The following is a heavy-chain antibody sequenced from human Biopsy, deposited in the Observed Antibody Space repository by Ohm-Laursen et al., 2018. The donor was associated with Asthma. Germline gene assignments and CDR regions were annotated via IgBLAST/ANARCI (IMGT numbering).Heavy chain of an antibody. Sequence: GSLRLSCSASGFTVSNFAMNWVRQAPGQGLEWVSVISSGSGSTYYADSVKGRFTISRDTSMNTLYLQMNSLRAEDTAVYYCAREVSTVDYGYYYFAMDVWGQGTTVTVSS. J-gene: IGHJ6*02. V-gene: IGHV3-23*01. CDR3: AREVSTVDYGYYYFAMDV. CDR2: ISSGSGST. D-gene: IGHD4-17*01. CDR1: GFTVSNFA.